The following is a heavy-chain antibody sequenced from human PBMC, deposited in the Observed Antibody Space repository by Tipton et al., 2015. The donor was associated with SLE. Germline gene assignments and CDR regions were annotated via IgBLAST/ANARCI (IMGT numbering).Heavy chain of an antibody. CDR2: ISDSGSTT. CDR1: GFTFSSYA. J-gene: IGHJ6*02. CDR3: AKGGKYYYYYYDREG. V-gene: IGHV3-23*01. Sequence: LSLTCAASGFTFSSYAMSWVRQAPGKGLEWLSVISDSGSTTYYADSVKGRFTISRDNPKNTLYLQMNSLRAEDTAVYFCAKGGKYYYYYYDREGWSQGATVTVSS. D-gene: IGHD1-26*01.